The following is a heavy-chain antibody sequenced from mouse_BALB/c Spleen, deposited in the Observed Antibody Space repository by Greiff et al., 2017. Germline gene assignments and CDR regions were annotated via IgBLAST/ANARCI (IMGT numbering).Heavy chain of an antibody. J-gene: IGHJ4*01. Sequence: DVMLVESGGGLVKPGGSLKLSCAASGFTFSSYAMSWVRQTPEKRLEWVASISSGGSTYYPDSVKGRFTISRDNARNILYLQMSSLRSEDTAMYYCARDGGSYAMDYWGQGTSVTVSS. D-gene: IGHD1-1*02. CDR2: ISSGGST. CDR1: GFTFSSYA. CDR3: ARDGGSYAMDY. V-gene: IGHV5-6-5*01.